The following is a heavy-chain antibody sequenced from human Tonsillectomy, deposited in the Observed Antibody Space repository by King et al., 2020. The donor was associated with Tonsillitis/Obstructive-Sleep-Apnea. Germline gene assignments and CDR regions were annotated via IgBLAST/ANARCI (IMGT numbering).Heavy chain of an antibody. CDR3: ATRGHNLGYFDY. J-gene: IGHJ4*02. CDR2: ISGGGVTT. CDR1: GFTFSSYA. D-gene: IGHD7-27*01. Sequence: VQLVESGGRLEQPGGSLRLSCTASGFTFSSYAMSWVRQAPGKGLEWVSTISGGGVTTFYADSVKGRFTISRDKSKNTLFLQMNSLRAEDTATYYWATRGHNLGYFDYWGQGTLVTVSS. V-gene: IGHV3-23*04.